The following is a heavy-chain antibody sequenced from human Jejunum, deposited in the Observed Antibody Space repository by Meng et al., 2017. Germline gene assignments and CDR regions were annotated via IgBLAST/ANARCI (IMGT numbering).Heavy chain of an antibody. J-gene: IGHJ3*02. CDR2: ISPHNGNT. V-gene: IGHV1-18*01. CDR1: NYAFRYYG. CDR3: ARELQRYSGSYSRGSAFDI. D-gene: IGHD1-26*01. Sequence: ASVKVSCKASNYAFRYYGIYWVRQAPGQGLEWLGWISPHNGNTNYAQHVQDRITLTADMSTSTAYLLLRSLRSNDTALYYCARELQRYSGSYSRGSAFDIWGQGTMVTVSS.